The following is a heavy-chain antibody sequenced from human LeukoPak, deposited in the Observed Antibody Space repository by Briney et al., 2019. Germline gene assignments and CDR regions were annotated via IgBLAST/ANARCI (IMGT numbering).Heavy chain of an antibody. CDR1: GGSISSGGYY. V-gene: IGHV4-31*03. CDR3: ARDLGSSTSQRTGRNFYYYYYMDV. D-gene: IGHD2-2*01. Sequence: PSQTLSLTCTVSGGSISSGGYYWNWIRQHPGKGLEWIGYIYYSGSTYYNPSLKSRVTMSVDTSKNQFSLKLSSVTAADTAVYYCARDLGSSTSQRTGRNFYYYYYMDVWGKGTTVTVSS. J-gene: IGHJ6*03. CDR2: IYYSGST.